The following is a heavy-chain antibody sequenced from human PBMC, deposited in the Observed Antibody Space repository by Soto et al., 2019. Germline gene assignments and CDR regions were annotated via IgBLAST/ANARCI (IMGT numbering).Heavy chain of an antibody. CDR1: DDFISSNIW. D-gene: IGHD6-13*01. V-gene: IGHV4-4*02. CDR2: IYHSGST. CDR3: ATSPGSVAGDY. J-gene: IGHJ4*02. Sequence: ASETLSLTCTVSDDFISSNIWWSWVRQPPGKGLEWIGEIYHSGSTNYNPSLKSRVTISVDKSKNQFSLRLSSVTAADTAVYYCATSPGSVAGDYWGQGTLVTVSS.